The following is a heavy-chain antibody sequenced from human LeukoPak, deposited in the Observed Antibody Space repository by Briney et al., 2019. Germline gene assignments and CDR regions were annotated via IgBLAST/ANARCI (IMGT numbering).Heavy chain of an antibody. CDR1: GFTFSSYA. CDR2: ISGSGGST. CDR3: AKDRLSTEWELLGFDP. Sequence: GGSLRLSCAASGFTFSSYAMSWVRQAPGKGLEWVSGISGSGGSTYYADSVKGRFTISRDNSKNTLYLQMNSLRAEDTAVYYCAKDRLSTEWELLGFDPWGQGTLVTVSS. V-gene: IGHV3-23*01. D-gene: IGHD1-26*01. J-gene: IGHJ5*02.